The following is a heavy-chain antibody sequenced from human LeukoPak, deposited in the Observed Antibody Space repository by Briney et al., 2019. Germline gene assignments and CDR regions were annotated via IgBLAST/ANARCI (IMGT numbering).Heavy chain of an antibody. Sequence: SETLSLTCTVSGGSISSSSYYWGWIRQPPGKGLEWIGSIYYSGSTYYNPSLKSRVTISVDTSKNQFSLKLSSVTAADTAMYYCASAAVGGKGSAFDYWGQGTLVTVSS. CDR3: ASAAVGGKGSAFDY. V-gene: IGHV4-39*07. CDR1: GGSISSSSYY. J-gene: IGHJ4*02. D-gene: IGHD6-19*01. CDR2: IYYSGST.